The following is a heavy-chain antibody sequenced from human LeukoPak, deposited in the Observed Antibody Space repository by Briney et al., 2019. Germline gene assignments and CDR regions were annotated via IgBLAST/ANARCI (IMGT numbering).Heavy chain of an antibody. J-gene: IGHJ4*02. CDR1: GYTFTSYG. V-gene: IGHV1-18*01. D-gene: IGHD5-18*01. Sequence: EASVKVSCKTSGYTFTSYGMSWARQAPGQRLEWMGWISTYNDNTNYAQKFRGRVTMTTDTSTSTVYMELRSLRSDDTPKYYCARQVDTTMALPDYWGQGTLVTVSS. CDR2: ISTYNDNT. CDR3: ARQVDTTMALPDY.